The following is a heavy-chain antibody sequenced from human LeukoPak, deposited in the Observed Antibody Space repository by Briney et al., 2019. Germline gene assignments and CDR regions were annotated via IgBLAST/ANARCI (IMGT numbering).Heavy chain of an antibody. V-gene: IGHV4-34*01. CDR2: INHSGST. CDR1: GGSFSGYY. D-gene: IGHD2-8*01. J-gene: IGHJ6*03. CDR3: ARGVGGYCTNGVCYTGAAYYMDV. Sequence: SETLSLTCAVYGGSFSGYYWSWIRQPPGKGLEWIGEINHSGSTNYNPSLKSRVTMSVDTSKNQFSLKLSSVTAADTAVYYCARGVGGYCTNGVCYTGAAYYMDVWGKGTTVTVSS.